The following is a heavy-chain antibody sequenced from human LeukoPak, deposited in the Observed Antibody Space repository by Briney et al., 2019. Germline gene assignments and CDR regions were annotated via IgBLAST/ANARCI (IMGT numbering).Heavy chain of an antibody. J-gene: IGHJ4*02. Sequence: PSETLSLTCAVYGGSFSGYYWSWIRQPLGKGLEWIGEINHSGSTNYNPSLKSRVTISVDTSKNQFSLKLSSVTAADTAVYYCARDPYYYDSSGYYYDYWGQGTLVTVSS. CDR2: INHSGST. V-gene: IGHV4-34*01. CDR1: GGSFSGYY. CDR3: ARDPYYYDSSGYYYDY. D-gene: IGHD3-22*01.